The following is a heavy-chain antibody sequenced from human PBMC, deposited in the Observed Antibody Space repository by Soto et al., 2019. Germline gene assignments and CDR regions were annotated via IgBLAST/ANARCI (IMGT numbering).Heavy chain of an antibody. Sequence: GGSLRLSCAASEFTFSDAWMSWVRQAPGKGLEWVGRIKSKTDGGTIDYAAAVKGRFTISRDDSKKTLYLQMNSLKTEDTAVYYCTRDLGGLLDYWGQGTLVTVSS. V-gene: IGHV3-15*01. CDR3: TRDLGGLLDY. D-gene: IGHD3-16*01. CDR1: EFTFSDAW. J-gene: IGHJ4*02. CDR2: IKSKTDGGTI.